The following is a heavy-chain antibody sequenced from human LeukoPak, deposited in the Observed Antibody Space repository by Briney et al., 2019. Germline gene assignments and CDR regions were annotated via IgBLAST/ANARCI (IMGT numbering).Heavy chain of an antibody. CDR3: AKDLNKRKYGAYVDY. Sequence: GGSLRLSCAASGFTFSSYGMHWVRQAPGKGLEWVAVISYDGSNKYYADSVKGRFTISRDNSKNTLYLQMNSLRAEDTAVYYCAKDLNKRKYGAYVDYWGQGTLVTVSS. CDR2: ISYDGSNK. V-gene: IGHV3-30*18. J-gene: IGHJ4*02. D-gene: IGHD4-17*01. CDR1: GFTFSSYG.